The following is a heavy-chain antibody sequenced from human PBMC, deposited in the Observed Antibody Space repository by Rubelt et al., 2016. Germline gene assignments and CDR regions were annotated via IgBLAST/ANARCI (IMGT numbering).Heavy chain of an antibody. CDR2: INHSGST. J-gene: IGHJ6*02. CDR3: ARGRGYSYGVGGVGYGMDV. D-gene: IGHD5-18*01. CDR1: GGSFSGYY. V-gene: IGHV4-34*01. Sequence: QVQLQQWGAGLLKPSETLSLTCAVYGGSFSGYYWSWIRQPPGKGLEWIGEINHSGSTNYNPSLKILFPISVDTSKNQFSLKRSAVSAADTAVYYCARGRGYSYGVGGVGYGMDVWGQGTTVTVSS.